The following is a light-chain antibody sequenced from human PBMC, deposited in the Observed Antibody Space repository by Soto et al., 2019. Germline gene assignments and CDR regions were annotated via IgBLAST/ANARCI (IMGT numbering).Light chain of an antibody. V-gene: IGKV2-28*01. CDR2: LGS. Sequence: DIVMTQSPLSLPVTPGEPASISCRSSQSLLHSNGYNYLDWYLQKPGQSPQLLIYLGSNRASGVPDRCSGSGSGTDFTLKISRVAAEDVGVYYCMQALQTRCTFGQGTKLEIK. CDR1: QSLLHSNGYNY. CDR3: MQALQTRCT. J-gene: IGKJ2*02.